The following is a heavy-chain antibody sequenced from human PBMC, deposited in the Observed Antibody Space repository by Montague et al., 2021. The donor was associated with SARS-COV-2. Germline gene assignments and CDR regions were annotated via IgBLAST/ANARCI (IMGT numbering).Heavy chain of an antibody. J-gene: IGHJ4*02. Sequence: SLRLFCAASGFTFSSYEMNWVRQAPGKGLEWVSYISSSGSTIYYADSVKGRFTISRDNAKNSLYLQMNSLRAEDTAVYYCARDIAVAGTSFDYWGQGTLVTVSS. CDR1: GFTFSSYE. CDR2: ISSSGSTI. CDR3: ARDIAVAGTSFDY. V-gene: IGHV3-48*03. D-gene: IGHD6-19*01.